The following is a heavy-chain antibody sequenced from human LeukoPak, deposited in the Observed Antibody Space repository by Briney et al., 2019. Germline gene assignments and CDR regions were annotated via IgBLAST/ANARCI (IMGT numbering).Heavy chain of an antibody. CDR3: ARPNYDILTGYTYYFDY. CDR2: INHSGST. D-gene: IGHD3-9*01. CDR1: GGSFSGYY. V-gene: IGHV4-34*01. J-gene: IGHJ4*02. Sequence: SETLSLTCAVYGGSFSGYYWSWIRQPPGKGLEWIGEINHSGSTNYNPSLKSRVTMSVDTSKNQFSLKLSSVTAADTAVYYCARPNYDILTGYTYYFDYWGQGTLVTVSS.